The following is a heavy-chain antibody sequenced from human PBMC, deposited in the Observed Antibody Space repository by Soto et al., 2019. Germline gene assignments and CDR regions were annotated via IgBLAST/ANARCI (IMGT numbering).Heavy chain of an antibody. CDR1: GGTSSSCS. Sequence: SVNHSCTASGGTSSSCSLSWVRQAPGQGLESMGGIIPIYGTADYAQKFQGRVTITADESTSTAYMELSSLRSEDTAVYYCARGLGEMTGLDYWGQGTLVTVSS. J-gene: IGHJ4*02. CDR3: ARGLGEMTGLDY. D-gene: IGHD3-16*01. V-gene: IGHV1-69*13. CDR2: IIPIYGTA.